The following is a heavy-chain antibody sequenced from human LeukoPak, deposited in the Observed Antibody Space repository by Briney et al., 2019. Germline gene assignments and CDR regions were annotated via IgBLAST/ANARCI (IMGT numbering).Heavy chain of an antibody. CDR2: ITKYDGRL. CDR1: GFGVHTFA. J-gene: IGHJ4*02. Sequence: PGGSLRLSCAVSGFGVHTFAMSWVRQAPGKGLEWLASITKYDGRLYYADSVRGRFTISRDTSQNELYLQMNSLRVDGSAIYYCAKDHSADGWPTFEYWGRGTLVTVSS. V-gene: IGHV3-23*01. D-gene: IGHD5-24*01. CDR3: AKDHSADGWPTFEY.